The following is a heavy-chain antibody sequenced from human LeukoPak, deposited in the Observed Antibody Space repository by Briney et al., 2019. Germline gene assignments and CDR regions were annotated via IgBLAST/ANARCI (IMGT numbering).Heavy chain of an antibody. V-gene: IGHV3-30*02. CDR2: IRYDGSNK. Sequence: GGSLRLSCAASGFTFSSYGMHWVRQAPGKGLEWVAFIRYDGSNKYYADSVKGRFTISRDNSKNTLYLQMNSLRAEDTAVYYCANTYYYDSSGFDYWGQGTLVTVSS. CDR3: ANTYYYDSSGFDY. D-gene: IGHD3-22*01. CDR1: GFTFSSYG. J-gene: IGHJ4*02.